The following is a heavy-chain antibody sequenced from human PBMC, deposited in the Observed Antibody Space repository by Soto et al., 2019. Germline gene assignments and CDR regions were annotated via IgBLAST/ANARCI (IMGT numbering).Heavy chain of an antibody. J-gene: IGHJ5*02. CDR3: TRVAQGKCSASCCYRWFDP. D-gene: IGHD2-15*01. CDR2: VFHSGST. CDR1: GVPMTNTNW. V-gene: IGHV4-4*02. Sequence: QVQLRESGPGLVKPSGTLSLTCAVSGVPMTNTNWWSWVRQPPGKGLEWIGEVFHSGSTNYNPSPNSPVTISVDKSKNQFSLNVTSVTAADTAVYYCTRVAQGKCSASCCYRWFDPWGQGTLFTVSP.